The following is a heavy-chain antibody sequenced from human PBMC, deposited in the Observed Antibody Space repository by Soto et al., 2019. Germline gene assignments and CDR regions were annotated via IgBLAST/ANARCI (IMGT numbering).Heavy chain of an antibody. CDR1: GFTLTHYS. CDR2: ISSSSNNI. J-gene: IGHJ4*02. D-gene: IGHD2-21*02. CDR3: ARDARREVTSFLNY. Sequence: GGSLRLSCAASGFTLTHYSMNWLRQAPGKGLEWVAYISSSSNNIYYADSVKGRFTISRDNVKNSVDLQMNSLRDEDTAVYYCARDARREVTSFLNYWGPGXLVTVSS. V-gene: IGHV3-48*02.